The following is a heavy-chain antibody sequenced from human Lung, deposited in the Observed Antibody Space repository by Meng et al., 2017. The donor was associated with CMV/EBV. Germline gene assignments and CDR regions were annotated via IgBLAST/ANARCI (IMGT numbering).Heavy chain of an antibody. CDR3: ARDLGYSSSWYFQYYFEG. Sequence: ASXXVSCKASGYTLTNYYIHWVRQAPGQGLEWMGIINPSDNTTIYAQKFQGRVTMTRDTSTSTVYMELSSMRSDDTALYYCARDLGYSSSWYFQYYFEGWGKGTXVTVSS. D-gene: IGHD6-13*01. CDR2: INPSDNTT. V-gene: IGHV1-46*01. CDR1: GYTLTNYY. J-gene: IGHJ4*02.